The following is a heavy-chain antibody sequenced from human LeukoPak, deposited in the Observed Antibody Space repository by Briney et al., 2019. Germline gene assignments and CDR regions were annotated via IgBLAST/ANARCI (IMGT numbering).Heavy chain of an antibody. Sequence: SVKVSCRASGGTFSSYAISWVRQAPGQGLEWMGGIIPIFGTANYAQKFQGRVTITADESTSTAYMELSSLRSEDTAVYYCARTTYYYDSSGYYYWFDPWGQGTLVTVSS. V-gene: IGHV1-69*13. CDR3: ARTTYYYDSSGYYYWFDP. D-gene: IGHD3-22*01. CDR2: IIPIFGTA. CDR1: GGTFSSYA. J-gene: IGHJ5*02.